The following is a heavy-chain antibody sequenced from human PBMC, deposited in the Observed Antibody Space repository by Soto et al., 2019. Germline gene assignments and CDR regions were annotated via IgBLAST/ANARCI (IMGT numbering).Heavy chain of an antibody. Sequence: QVQLVESGGGLVKPGGSLRLSCAASGFTFSDSYMGWIRQPPGKGLEWVSYISSSGSIIYYADSVKGRFTISRDNAKNSLYLQMNSLRAEDTAVYYCARDLGYYDSSGYFDYWGQGTLVTVSS. J-gene: IGHJ4*02. CDR2: ISSSGSII. D-gene: IGHD3-22*01. CDR3: ARDLGYYDSSGYFDY. CDR1: GFTFSDSY. V-gene: IGHV3-11*01.